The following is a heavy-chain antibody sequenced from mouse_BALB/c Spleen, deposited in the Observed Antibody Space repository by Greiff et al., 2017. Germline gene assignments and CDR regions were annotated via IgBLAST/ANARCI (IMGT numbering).Heavy chain of an antibody. D-gene: IGHD2-4*01. CDR2: IRLKSNNYAT. CDR3: TMITTAWFAY. V-gene: IGHV6-6*02. CDR1: GFTFSNYW. J-gene: IGHJ3*01. Sequence: EVKVEESGGGLVQPGGSMKLSCVASGFTFSNYWMNWVRQSPEKGLEWVAEIRLKSNNYATHYAESVKGRFTISRDDSKSSVYLQMNNLRAEDTGIYYCTMITTAWFAYWGQGTLVTVSA.